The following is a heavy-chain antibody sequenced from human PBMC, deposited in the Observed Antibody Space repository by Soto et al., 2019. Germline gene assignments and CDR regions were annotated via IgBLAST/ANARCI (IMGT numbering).Heavy chain of an antibody. Sequence: PGGSLRLSCAASGFTFSSYGMHWVRQAPGKGLEWVADIGGKIDNKTYADSVKGRFTISRDNAKTSLYLQMNSLGTEDTAIYYCVRDSDYAFDYWGQGILVTVSS. CDR1: GFTFSSYG. D-gene: IGHD4-17*01. CDR2: IGGKIDNK. CDR3: VRDSDYAFDY. J-gene: IGHJ4*02. V-gene: IGHV3-48*01.